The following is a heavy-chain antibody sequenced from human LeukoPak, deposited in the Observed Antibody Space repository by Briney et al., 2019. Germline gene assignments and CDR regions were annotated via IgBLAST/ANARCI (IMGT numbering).Heavy chain of an antibody. J-gene: IGHJ3*01. CDR1: GFIFSSYW. V-gene: IGHV3-23*01. CDR2: IYGSGGST. CDR3: AKDPNGDYVGAFDF. Sequence: GGSLGLSCATSGFIFSSYWVTWVRQAPGKGLGWVSSIYGSGGSTYYADSVKGRFTVSRDNSKNTLYLQMNSLRVEDTAIYYRAKDPNGDYVGAFDFWGQGTMVTVSS. D-gene: IGHD4-17*01.